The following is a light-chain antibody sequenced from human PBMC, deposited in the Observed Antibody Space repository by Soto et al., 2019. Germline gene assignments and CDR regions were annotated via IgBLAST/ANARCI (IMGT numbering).Light chain of an antibody. CDR2: DAS. J-gene: IGKJ3*01. CDR1: QSVSSY. Sequence: EIMLTQSPATLSLSPGERATLSCRASQSVSSYLAWYQQKPGQAPRLLIYDASNRATGIPARFSGSGSGTDFTLTISSLGPEDFAVYYCQQRSNWPPVFTFGPVTKVDIK. V-gene: IGKV3-11*01. CDR3: QQRSNWPPVFT.